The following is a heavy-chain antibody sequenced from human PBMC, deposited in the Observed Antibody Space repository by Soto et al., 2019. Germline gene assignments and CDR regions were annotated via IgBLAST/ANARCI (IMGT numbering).Heavy chain of an antibody. D-gene: IGHD6-13*01. CDR1: GFTFSSYD. Sequence: GGSLRLSCAASGFTFSSYDMHWVRQATGKGLEWVSAIGTAGDTYYPGSVKGRFTISRENAKNSLYLQMNSLRAGDTAVYYCARARIAAAGLDAFDIWGQGTMVTV. CDR2: IGTAGDT. J-gene: IGHJ3*02. CDR3: ARARIAAAGLDAFDI. V-gene: IGHV3-13*04.